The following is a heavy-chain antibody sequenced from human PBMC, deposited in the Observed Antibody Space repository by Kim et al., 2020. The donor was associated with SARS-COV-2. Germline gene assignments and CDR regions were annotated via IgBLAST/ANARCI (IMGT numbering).Heavy chain of an antibody. V-gene: IGHV4-4*07. Sequence: SETLSLTCTVSGGSISSYHWSWIRQPAGKGLEWIGRIYTSGSTNYNPSLKSRVTMSVDTSKNQFSLKLSSVTAADTAVYYCARDLRASQWRKGHGAFDIWGQGTMVTVSS. CDR3: ARDLRASQWRKGHGAFDI. J-gene: IGHJ3*02. CDR2: IYTSGST. D-gene: IGHD6-19*01. CDR1: GGSISSYH.